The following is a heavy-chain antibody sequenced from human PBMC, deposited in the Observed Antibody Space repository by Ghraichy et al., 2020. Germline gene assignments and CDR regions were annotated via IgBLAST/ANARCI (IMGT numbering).Heavy chain of an antibody. CDR1: GGSISSSSYY. V-gene: IGHV4-39*01. CDR2: IYYSGST. CDR3: ARHRGEQWLETYYFDY. J-gene: IGHJ4*02. Sequence: SETLSLTCTVSGGSISSSSYYWGWIRQPPGKGLEWIGSIYYSGSTYYNPSLKSRVTISVDTSKNQFSLKLSSVTAADTAVYYCARHRGEQWLETYYFDYWGQGTLVTVSS. D-gene: IGHD6-19*01.